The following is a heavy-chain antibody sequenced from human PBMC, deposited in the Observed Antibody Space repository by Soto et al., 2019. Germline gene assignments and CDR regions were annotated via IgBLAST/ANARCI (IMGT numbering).Heavy chain of an antibody. CDR1: PGPVSSADYC. J-gene: IGHJ6*02. D-gene: IGHD2-2*02. CDR3: ATDHRLDTGRGGYYYYAMDV. Sequence: HSGTPSLTCAACPGPVSSADYCWSRVSKPPGNGLEWIGYIYYTGTTYYNPSLKSRVTISLDMSKTQFSVSLTSVTASDTAVYYCATDHRLDTGRGGYYYYAMDVWGQGTSVIVSS. V-gene: IGHV4-30-4*01. CDR2: IYYTGTT.